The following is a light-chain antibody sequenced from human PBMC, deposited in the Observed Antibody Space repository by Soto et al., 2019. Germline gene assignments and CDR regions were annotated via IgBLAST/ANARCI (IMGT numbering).Light chain of an antibody. J-gene: IGKJ2*01. Sequence: DIQMTQSPSTLSASVGDRVTITCRASQSISSWLAWYQQKPGKAPKLLIYDASSLESGVPSRFSGSGSGTEFTLTISSLQPHDFATYYCQQYNSYSHTFGQGTKLEIK. CDR2: DAS. V-gene: IGKV1-5*01. CDR3: QQYNSYSHT. CDR1: QSISSW.